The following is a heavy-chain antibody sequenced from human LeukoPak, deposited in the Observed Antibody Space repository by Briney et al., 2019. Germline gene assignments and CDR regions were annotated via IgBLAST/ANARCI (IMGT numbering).Heavy chain of an antibody. CDR3: ARDATTAVGWVYMDV. J-gene: IGHJ6*03. V-gene: IGHV3-74*01. Sequence: PGGSLRLSCAASGFTFSNYWMHWVRQDPGKGLVWVSFINPDGSTTNYADSVKGRFTISRDNAKNALYLQMSSLTAEDTGLYYCARDATTAVGWVYMDVWGKGTTVTISS. D-gene: IGHD6-13*01. CDR1: GFTFSNYW. CDR2: INPDGSTT.